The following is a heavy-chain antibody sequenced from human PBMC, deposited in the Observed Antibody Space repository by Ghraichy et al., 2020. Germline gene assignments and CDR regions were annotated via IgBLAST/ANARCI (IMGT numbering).Heavy chain of an antibody. V-gene: IGHV3-21*01. CDR2: ITSSSNYI. CDR1: DFTFSSYS. CDR3: VRDGNFFDSGRGFDP. J-gene: IGHJ5*02. Sequence: LSLTCAASDFTFSSYSMNWVRQGPGKGLEWVSSITSSSNYIHYRDSVKGRFTISRDNAKNSLYLQMNSLRAEDTAVYYCVRDGNFFDSGRGFDPWGQGTLVTVSS. D-gene: IGHD3-10*01.